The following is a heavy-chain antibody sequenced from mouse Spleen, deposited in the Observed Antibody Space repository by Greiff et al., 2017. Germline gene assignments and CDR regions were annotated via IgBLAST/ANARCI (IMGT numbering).Heavy chain of an antibody. CDR2: ISNGGGST. CDR1: GFTFSDYY. CDR3: ARRGLLYYFDY. J-gene: IGHJ2*01. Sequence: EVKLMESGGGLVQPGGSLKLSCAASGFTFSDYYMYWVRQTPEKRLEWVAYISNGGGSTYYPDTVKGRFTISRDNAKNNLYLPLSRLKSEDTAMYYCARRGLLYYFDYWGQGTTLTVSS. V-gene: IGHV5-12*01.